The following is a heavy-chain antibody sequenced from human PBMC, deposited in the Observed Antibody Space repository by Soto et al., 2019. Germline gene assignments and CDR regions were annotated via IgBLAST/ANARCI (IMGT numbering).Heavy chain of an antibody. CDR1: GYIFTDYY. CDR3: VTPFCGVNSSHNCLGP. D-gene: IGHD2-21*01. CDR2: INPNRGDT. Sequence: ASVKVSCKASGYIFTDYYINWVRQAPGQGLEWMGWINPNRGDTNYAQKFQGRVTLTTDTSITTAYMELSGLRSDDTAIYYCVTPFCGVNSSHNCLGPCGQVTLVTVSS. J-gene: IGHJ5*02. V-gene: IGHV1-2*02.